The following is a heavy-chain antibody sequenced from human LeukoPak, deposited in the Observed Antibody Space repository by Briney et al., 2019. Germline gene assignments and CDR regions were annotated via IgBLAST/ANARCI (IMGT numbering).Heavy chain of an antibody. J-gene: IGHJ4*02. Sequence: NPSQTLSLTCAVSGGSISSGGYSWSWIRQPPGKGLEWIGYIYYSASTNYNPSLKSRVTISVDTSKNQFSLKLSSVTAADTAVYYCARHEVGATFPLNYWGQGTLVTVSS. CDR1: GGSISSGGYS. CDR3: ARHEVGATFPLNY. CDR2: IYYSAST. V-gene: IGHV4-30-4*07. D-gene: IGHD1-26*01.